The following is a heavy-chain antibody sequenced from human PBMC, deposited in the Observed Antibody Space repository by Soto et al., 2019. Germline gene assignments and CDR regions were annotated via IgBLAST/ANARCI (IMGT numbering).Heavy chain of an antibody. V-gene: IGHV4-31*03. CDR1: GGSISSGVYY. J-gene: IGHJ6*02. Sequence: QVQLQESGPGLVKPSQTLSLTCTVSGGSISSGVYYWSWIRQHPGKGLEWSGYVYYSGSGSTYSPPSRRSGVTLPVGSSKTQCALRPSSVAAADTAVYYCARDSLPSSRRMDGWGQGTTVTVSS. CDR2: VYYSGSGST. CDR3: ARDSLPSSRRMDG.